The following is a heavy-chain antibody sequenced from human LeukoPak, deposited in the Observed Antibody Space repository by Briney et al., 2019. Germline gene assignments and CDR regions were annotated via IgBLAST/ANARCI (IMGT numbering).Heavy chain of an antibody. Sequence: PSQTLSLTCTVSGCSISSGSYYWSWIRQPAGKGLEWIGRIYTSGSTNYNPSLKSRVTISVDTSKNQFSLKLSSVTAADTAVYYCARDKSYDYVWGSYRPTNWFDPWGQGTLVTVSS. CDR3: ARDKSYDYVWGSYRPTNWFDP. V-gene: IGHV4-61*02. CDR1: GCSISSGSYY. J-gene: IGHJ5*02. D-gene: IGHD3-16*02. CDR2: IYTSGST.